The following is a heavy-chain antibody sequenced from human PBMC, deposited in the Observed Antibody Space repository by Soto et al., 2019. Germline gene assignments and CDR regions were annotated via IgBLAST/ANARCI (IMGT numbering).Heavy chain of an antibody. J-gene: IGHJ6*02. CDR3: ARSAVTTFYYDYYGMDV. V-gene: IGHV3-30-3*01. D-gene: IGHD4-17*01. CDR1: GFTFSNYA. CDR2: ISYDGSNK. Sequence: PGGSLRLSCAASGFTFSNYAMHWVRQAPGKGLEWVAVISYDGSNKYYADSVKGRFTISRDNSKNTLYLQMNSLSAEDTAVYYCARSAVTTFYYDYYGMDVWGQGTTVTVSS.